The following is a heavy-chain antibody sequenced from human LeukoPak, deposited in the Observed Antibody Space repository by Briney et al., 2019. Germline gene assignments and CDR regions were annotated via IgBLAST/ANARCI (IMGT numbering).Heavy chain of an antibody. V-gene: IGHV4-34*01. CDR1: GGSFSGYY. D-gene: IGHD3-3*01. CDR2: INHSGST. Sequence: SETLSLTCAVYGGSFSGYYWSWIRQPPGKGLEWIGEINHSGSTNYNPSLKSRVTISVDTSKNQFSLKLSSVTAADTAVYYCARGFWSGYYRYYMDVWGKGTTVTVSS. J-gene: IGHJ6*03. CDR3: ARGFWSGYYRYYMDV.